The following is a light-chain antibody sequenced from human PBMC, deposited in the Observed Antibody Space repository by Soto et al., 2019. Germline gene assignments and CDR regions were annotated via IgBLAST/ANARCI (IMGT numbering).Light chain of an antibody. CDR3: QQSYGTPLT. J-gene: IGKJ4*01. CDR1: QSISNY. V-gene: IGKV1-39*01. Sequence: DMEMTQCPSSVSASVGDRVTITCRASQSISNYLNWYQHKPGKVPKLLIYAASSLQSGVPTRFSGSGSGTHFTLTINSLQPEDFATYYCQQSYGTPLTFGGGTKIEIK. CDR2: AAS.